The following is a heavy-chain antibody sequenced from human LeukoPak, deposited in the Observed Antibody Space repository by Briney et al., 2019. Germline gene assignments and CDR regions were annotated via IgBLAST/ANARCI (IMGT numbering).Heavy chain of an antibody. CDR1: GFTFSSYS. CDR3: ARDFVGYCSGGSCPPFDY. CDR2: ISSSSSYI. Sequence: GGSLRLSCAAYGFTFSSYSMNWVRQAPGKGLEWVSSISSSSSYIYYADSVKGRFTTSRDNAKNSLYLQMNSLRAEDTAVYYCARDFVGYCSGGSCPPFDYWGQGTLVTVSS. D-gene: IGHD2-15*01. J-gene: IGHJ4*02. V-gene: IGHV3-21*01.